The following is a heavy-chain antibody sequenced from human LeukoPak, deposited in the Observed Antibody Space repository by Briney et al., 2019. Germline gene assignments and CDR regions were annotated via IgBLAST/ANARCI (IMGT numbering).Heavy chain of an antibody. CDR1: GGSTSSYY. Sequence: SETLSLTCTVSGGSTSSYYWSWLRQPPGKGLEWIGYIYYSGSTNYNPSLKSRVTISVDTSKNQFSLKLSSVTAADTAVYYCARSRDGYQNFDYWGQGTLVTVSS. CDR2: IYYSGST. V-gene: IGHV4-59*01. D-gene: IGHD5-24*01. J-gene: IGHJ4*02. CDR3: ARSRDGYQNFDY.